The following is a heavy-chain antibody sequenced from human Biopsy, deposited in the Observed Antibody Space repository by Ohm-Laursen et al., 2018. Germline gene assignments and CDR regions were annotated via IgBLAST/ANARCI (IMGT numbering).Heavy chain of an antibody. CDR2: VYISGGT. CDR1: GGSINSHH. Sequence: SDTLSLTCTVSGGSINSHHWSWIRQPAGKGLEWIGRVYISGGTTYNLSLKSRVPMSLDTSKNQFSLRLRSVTAADTAVYYCARDSPSYADYPFDYWGQGTLVTVSS. D-gene: IGHD4-17*01. CDR3: ARDSPSYADYPFDY. V-gene: IGHV4-4*07. J-gene: IGHJ4*02.